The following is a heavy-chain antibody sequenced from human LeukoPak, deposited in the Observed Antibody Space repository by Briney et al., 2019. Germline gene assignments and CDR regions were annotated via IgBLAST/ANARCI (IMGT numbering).Heavy chain of an antibody. D-gene: IGHD2-2*02. CDR2: ISYDGSNK. CDR3: ARDRCSSTSCYTHYFDY. V-gene: IGHV3-30-3*01. Sequence: PGRSLRLSCAASGFTFSSYTMHWVRQAPGQGLEWVAVISYDGSNKYYADSVNGRFTISGDTSKNTLYLQMNSLRAEDTAVYYCARDRCSSTSCYTHYFDYWGQGTLVTVSS. J-gene: IGHJ4*02. CDR1: GFTFSSYT.